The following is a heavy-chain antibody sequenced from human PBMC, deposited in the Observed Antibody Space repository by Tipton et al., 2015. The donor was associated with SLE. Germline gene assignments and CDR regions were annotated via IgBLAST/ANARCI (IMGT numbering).Heavy chain of an antibody. V-gene: IGHV4-34*01. CDR2: INHSGST. CDR3: ARSQPWAAAGTFYYYYMDV. CDR1: GGSFSGYY. J-gene: IGHJ6*03. Sequence: LRLSCAVYGGSFSGYYWSWIRQPPGKGLEWIGEINHSGSTNYNPSLKSRVTISVDTSKNQFSLKLSSVTAADTAVYYCARSQPWAAAGTFYYYYMDVWGKGTTVTVSS. D-gene: IGHD6-13*01.